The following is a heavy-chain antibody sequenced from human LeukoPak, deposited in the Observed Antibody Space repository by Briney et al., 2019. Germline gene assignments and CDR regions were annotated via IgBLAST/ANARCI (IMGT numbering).Heavy chain of an antibody. CDR3: ASTWVVGYYYMDV. CDR2: INHSGST. D-gene: IGHD2-15*01. Sequence: PSETLSLTCAVYGGSFSGYYWSWIRQPPGKGLEWIGEINHSGSTNYNPSLNSRVTISVDTSKNQFSLKLSSVTAADTAVYYCASTWVVGYYYMDVWGKGTTVTVSS. J-gene: IGHJ6*03. V-gene: IGHV4-34*01. CDR1: GGSFSGYY.